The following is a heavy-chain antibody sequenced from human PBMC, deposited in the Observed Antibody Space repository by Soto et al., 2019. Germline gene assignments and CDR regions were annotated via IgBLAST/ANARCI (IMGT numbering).Heavy chain of an antibody. CDR2: IDSGGST. D-gene: IGHD4-17*01. Sequence: GGSLRLSCAASGFAVSTSYMNWVRQAPGKGLEWVSVIDSGGSTNHADSVKGRFTISTDVSKNTLFLQMNSLRAEDTAVYYCAKTGRDLGDSPNDYWGQGVLVTVSS. CDR1: GFAVSTSY. V-gene: IGHV3-66*01. CDR3: AKTGRDLGDSPNDY. J-gene: IGHJ4*02.